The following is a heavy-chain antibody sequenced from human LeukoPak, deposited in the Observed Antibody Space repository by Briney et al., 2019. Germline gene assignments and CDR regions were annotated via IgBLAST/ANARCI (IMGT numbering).Heavy chain of an antibody. Sequence: SETLSLTCGVFGVSINDYYWSWIRQSPGKGLEWIGEISHTEGTRYNPSLESRVTVSVGTSENQLSLKLIFVTAADTAVYYCARIRCGHSGSVCYNHWGLGTLVTVSS. CDR3: ARIRCGHSGSVCYNH. D-gene: IGHD3-9*01. CDR1: GVSINDYY. J-gene: IGHJ4*02. CDR2: ISHTEGT. V-gene: IGHV4-34*01.